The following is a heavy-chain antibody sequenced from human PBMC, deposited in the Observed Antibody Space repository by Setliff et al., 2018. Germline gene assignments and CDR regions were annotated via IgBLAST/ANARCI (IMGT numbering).Heavy chain of an antibody. D-gene: IGHD6-13*01. V-gene: IGHV3-30*02. CDR3: ARDPGPHAAHFRALGYGMDV. J-gene: IGHJ6*02. CDR1: GFTFSKYG. Sequence: GSLRLSCAASGFTFSKYGMYWVRQAPGKGLEWVAFIRYDGSNKYYADSVKGRFTISRDNSKNILSLQMNSLRGEDTAVYYCARDPGPHAAHFRALGYGMDVWGQGTTVTVSS. CDR2: IRYDGSNK.